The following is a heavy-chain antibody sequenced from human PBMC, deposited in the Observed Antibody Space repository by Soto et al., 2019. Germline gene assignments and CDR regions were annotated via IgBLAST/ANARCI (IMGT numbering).Heavy chain of an antibody. Sequence: QVQLVESGGGVVQPGRSLRLSCAASGFTFSDYGIHWVRQAPGKGLEWVAVISYEGSKTYHADSVKGRFTISRDNSKNTLYLQMASLRPEDTAVYYCAKDHWAAYRGYAIRNDLDVWGQGTTVTVSS. CDR3: AKDHWAAYRGYAIRNDLDV. D-gene: IGHD5-12*01. J-gene: IGHJ6*02. CDR2: ISYEGSKT. V-gene: IGHV3-30*18. CDR1: GFTFSDYG.